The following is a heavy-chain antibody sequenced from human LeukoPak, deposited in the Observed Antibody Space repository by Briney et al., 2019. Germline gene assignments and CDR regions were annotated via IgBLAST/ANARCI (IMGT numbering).Heavy chain of an antibody. CDR3: ARDRGITTARGVPSWFDP. V-gene: IGHV4-61*02. J-gene: IGHJ5*02. CDR1: GDSISNGNYY. Sequence: NPSETLSITCTVSGDSISNGNYYWTWIRQPAGKGLERIGRLYSTGSPNYNPSLKSRVTISIDASKNQFSLKLSSVTVADTAVYYCARDRGITTARGVPSWFDPWGQGTLVTVSS. D-gene: IGHD3-10*01. CDR2: LYSTGSP.